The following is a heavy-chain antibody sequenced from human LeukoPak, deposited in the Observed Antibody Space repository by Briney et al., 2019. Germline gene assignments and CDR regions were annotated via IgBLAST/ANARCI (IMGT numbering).Heavy chain of an antibody. D-gene: IGHD2-2*01. Sequence: PGGSLRLSCAASGFIFSSDDMHWVRQAPGKGLAWVAGIQSNGRNKYYVDSVKGRFAISRDNSKSTLYLQVNSLRVEDTALYYCARESEGGTGTSCPDYWGQGTLVTVSS. CDR3: ARESEGGTGTSCPDY. J-gene: IGHJ4*02. CDR1: GFIFSSDD. CDR2: IQSNGRNK. V-gene: IGHV3-33*05.